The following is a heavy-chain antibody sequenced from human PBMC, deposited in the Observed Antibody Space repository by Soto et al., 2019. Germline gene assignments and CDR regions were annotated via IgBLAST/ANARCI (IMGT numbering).Heavy chain of an antibody. V-gene: IGHV3-7*02. D-gene: IGHD5-18*01. Sequence: PGGSLRLSCEVSGFNFSDYWMSWVRQAPGKGLEWVANIKEDGNEKDYVDSVKGRFTIFRDNAKNSVYLQMNSLRAEDTAVYYCFQVWFGYRGQGNLVTVSS. CDR1: GFNFSDYW. CDR3: FQVWFGY. CDR2: IKEDGNEK. J-gene: IGHJ4*02.